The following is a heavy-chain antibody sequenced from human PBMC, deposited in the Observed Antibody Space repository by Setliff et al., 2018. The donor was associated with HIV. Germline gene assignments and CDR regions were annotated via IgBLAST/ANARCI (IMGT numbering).Heavy chain of an antibody. Sequence: GASVKVSCKASGGAFSDYAITWVRQAPGQGLEWMGGIIPVFGTANYAPKFQGRVTMTTDTSTRTVYMELRRLTSDDTALYYCTRGGIYCGNDGCHRYFFDFWGQGTLVTVSS. J-gene: IGHJ4*02. CDR3: TRGGIYCGNDGCHRYFFDF. CDR1: GGAFSDYA. D-gene: IGHD2-21*01. CDR2: IIPVFGTA. V-gene: IGHV1-69*05.